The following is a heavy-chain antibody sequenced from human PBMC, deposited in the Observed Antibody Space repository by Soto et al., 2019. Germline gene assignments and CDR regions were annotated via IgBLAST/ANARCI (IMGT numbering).Heavy chain of an antibody. D-gene: IGHD6-6*01. V-gene: IGHV1-8*01. CDR2: MNPNSGNT. CDR1: GYTFTSYD. CDR3: ARSSSSYYYYGREV. J-gene: IGHJ6*02. Sequence: ASVNVSCKASGYTFTSYDINWVRQATGQGLEWMGWMNPNSGNTGYAQKFQGRVTMTRNTSISTAYMELSSLRSEDTAVYYCARSSSSYYYYGREVWGQGTTVIVSS.